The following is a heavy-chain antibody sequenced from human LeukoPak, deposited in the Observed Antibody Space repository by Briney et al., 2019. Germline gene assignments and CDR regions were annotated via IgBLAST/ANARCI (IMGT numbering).Heavy chain of an antibody. J-gene: IGHJ2*01. D-gene: IGHD4-17*01. Sequence: PSETLSLTCTVSGGAISSSSHYWGWIRQPPGKGLEWIGSIYHSGSTVYNPSLKSRVAISVDTSRNQFSLKLSSVTASDTAVYYCARNTTVTDWYFDLWGCGTLVTVSS. CDR2: IYHSGST. CDR3: ARNTTVTDWYFDL. V-gene: IGHV4-39*01. CDR1: GGAISSSSHY.